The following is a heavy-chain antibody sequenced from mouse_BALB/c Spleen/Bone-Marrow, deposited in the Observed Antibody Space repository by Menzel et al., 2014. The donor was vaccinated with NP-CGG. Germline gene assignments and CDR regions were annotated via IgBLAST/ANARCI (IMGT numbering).Heavy chain of an antibody. CDR3: ARYGGRYYAMDY. V-gene: IGHV14-3*02. Sequence: EVHLVESGAGLVKPGASVKLSCTASGFNIKDTYMHWVKQRPEQGLEWIGRIDPANGNTNYDPRFQGKATITADTSSNTAYLQLSSLTSEDTTVYYCARYGGRYYAMDYWGQGTSVTVSS. D-gene: IGHD1-1*01. J-gene: IGHJ4*01. CDR2: IDPANGNT. CDR1: GFNIKDTY.